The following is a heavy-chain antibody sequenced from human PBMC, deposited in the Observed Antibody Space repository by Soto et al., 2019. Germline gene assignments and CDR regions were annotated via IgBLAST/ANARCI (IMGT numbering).Heavy chain of an antibody. J-gene: IGHJ4*02. V-gene: IGHV3-15*07. CDR2: IKSKTDGGTT. Sequence: GGSLRLSCAASGFTFSNAWMNWVRQAPGKGLEWVGRIKSKTDGGTTDYAAPVKGRFTISRDDSKNTLYLQMNSLKTEDTAVYYCAANHDYGDYAETERFDYWGQGTLVTVSS. CDR3: AANHDYGDYAETERFDY. CDR1: GFTFSNAW. D-gene: IGHD4-17*01.